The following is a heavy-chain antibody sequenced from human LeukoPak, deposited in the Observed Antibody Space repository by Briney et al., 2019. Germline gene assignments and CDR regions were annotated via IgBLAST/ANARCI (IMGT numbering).Heavy chain of an antibody. CDR3: AGGWTPDNYYYYYMDV. Sequence: SVKVSCKASGGTFSSYAISWVRQAPGQGLEWMGGIIPIFGTANYAQKFQGRVTITTDESTSTAYMELSSLRSEDTAVYYCAGGWTPDNYYYYYMDVWGKGTTVTVSS. CDR1: GGTFSSYA. D-gene: IGHD2-15*01. CDR2: IIPIFGTA. J-gene: IGHJ6*03. V-gene: IGHV1-69*05.